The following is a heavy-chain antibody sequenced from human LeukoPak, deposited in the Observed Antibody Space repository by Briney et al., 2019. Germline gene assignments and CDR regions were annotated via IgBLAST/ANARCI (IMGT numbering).Heavy chain of an antibody. D-gene: IGHD3-22*01. J-gene: IGHJ1*01. V-gene: IGHV3-23*01. CDR1: GFTFTGYA. CDR3: AKRDYYDSSGFSPLFQH. CDR2: ISGDAANT. Sequence: GRSLRLSCAASGFTFTGYAMNWLRQAPGKGLEFVSAISGDAANTFYADSVKGRFTVSRDNSQNILYLQLSNLRAEDTAVYYCAKRDYYDSSGFSPLFQHWGPGTLVTVSS.